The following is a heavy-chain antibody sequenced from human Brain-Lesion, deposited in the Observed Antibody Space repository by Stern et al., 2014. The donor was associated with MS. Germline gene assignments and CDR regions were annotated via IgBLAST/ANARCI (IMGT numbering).Heavy chain of an antibody. CDR2: IFNSGSP. Sequence: VQLVESGPGLVKPSQTLSLSCTVSGGSISSGGYYWSWIRQPAGKGLEWIGRIFNSGSPTYNPPLKSGVTISIDTSKNQFSLRLNPMTAADTAVYYCARGRVVPGFQYYATDVWGQGTTVIVSS. CDR3: ARGRVVPGFQYYATDV. J-gene: IGHJ6*02. CDR1: GGSISSGGYY. V-gene: IGHV4-61*02. D-gene: IGHD2-2*01.